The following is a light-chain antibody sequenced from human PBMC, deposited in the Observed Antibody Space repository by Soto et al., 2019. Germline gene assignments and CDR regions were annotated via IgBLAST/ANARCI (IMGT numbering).Light chain of an antibody. CDR1: SSDVGGYNY. CDR2: EVS. V-gene: IGLV2-14*01. CDR3: SSYTSSSTPLV. J-gene: IGLJ2*01. Sequence: QSALTQPASVSGSPGQSITISCTGTSSDVGGYNYVSWYQQHPGKAPKLMIYEVSTRPSGVSNRFSGSKSGNTASLTISGLQAEDEADYYCSSYTSSSTPLVFGGGTQLTVL.